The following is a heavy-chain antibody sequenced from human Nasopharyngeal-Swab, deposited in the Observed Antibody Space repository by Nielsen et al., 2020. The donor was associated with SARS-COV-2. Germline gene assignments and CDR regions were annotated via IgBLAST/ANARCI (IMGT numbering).Heavy chain of an antibody. J-gene: IGHJ4*02. CDR1: GFTSSDSA. V-gene: IGHV3-73*01. CDR3: TRCGGGCYSGRDY. CDR2: IRSKGNNYAT. Sequence: LSLTCAASGFTSSDSAIHWVRQASGKGLEWVGRIRSKGNNYATAYAASVKGRFTIFRDDPTNTAYLQMNSLKTEDTAVYYCTRCGGGCYSGRDYWGQGTLVTVSS. D-gene: IGHD2-15*01.